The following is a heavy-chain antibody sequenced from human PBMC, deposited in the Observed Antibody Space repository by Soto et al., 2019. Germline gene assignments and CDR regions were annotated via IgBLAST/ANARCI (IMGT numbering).Heavy chain of an antibody. V-gene: IGHV4-39*01. CDR2: IYYSGST. D-gene: IGHD3-3*01. CDR1: GGYMRTSSYF. Sequence: SETMSHRRSVSGGYMRTSSYFWGWIRHPPGKGLEWIGSIYYSGSTYYNPSLKSRVTISVDTSKNQFSLKLSSVTAADTAVYYCEKYDFWSGYYMGFDPWGQGTLVTVS. J-gene: IGHJ5*02. CDR3: EKYDFWSGYYMGFDP.